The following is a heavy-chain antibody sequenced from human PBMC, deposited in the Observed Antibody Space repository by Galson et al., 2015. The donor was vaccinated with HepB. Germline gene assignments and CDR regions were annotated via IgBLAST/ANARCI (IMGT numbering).Heavy chain of an antibody. Sequence: CAISGDSVSSISVAWNWIRQSPSRGLEWLGRTYYRSKWYNDYAVSVKSRITINPDTSKNQFSLQLNSVTPEDTAVYYCARQQGGFDYWGQGTPVNASS. CDR2: TYYRSKWYN. CDR3: ARQQGGFDY. D-gene: IGHD6-13*01. J-gene: IGHJ4*02. V-gene: IGHV6-1*01. CDR1: GDSVSSISVA.